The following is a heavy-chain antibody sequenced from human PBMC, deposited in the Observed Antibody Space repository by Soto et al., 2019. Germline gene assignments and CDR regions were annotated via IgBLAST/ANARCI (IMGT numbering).Heavy chain of an antibody. V-gene: IGHV1-18*01. CDR2: VSAYNRNS. D-gene: IGHD1-26*01. CDR1: GYTFRNYG. J-gene: IGHJ4*02. Sequence: QVQLVQSGSEVKKPGASVRVTCKDSGYTFRNYGISWVREAPGQGLERMGWVSAYNRNSSYAQKFADRVIMTAETATSTAYLELRGLRSGDTAIYYCARDRQWEPLLYWGQGTLVTVSS. CDR3: ARDRQWEPLLY.